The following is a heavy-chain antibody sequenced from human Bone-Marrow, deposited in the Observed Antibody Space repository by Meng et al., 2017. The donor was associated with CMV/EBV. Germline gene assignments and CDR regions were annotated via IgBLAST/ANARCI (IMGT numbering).Heavy chain of an antibody. CDR1: GGTFSSYA. CDR2: IIPILGTA. V-gene: IGHV1-69*05. J-gene: IGHJ6*02. CDR3: ARVRRVRYFDLDYYYGMDV. Sequence: SVKVSCKASGGTFSSYAISWVRQAPGQGLEWMGGIIPILGTADYAQKFQGRVTITTDESTSTAYMELSSLRSEDTAVYYCARVRRVRYFDLDYYYGMDVWGQGTTVTVSS. D-gene: IGHD3-9*01.